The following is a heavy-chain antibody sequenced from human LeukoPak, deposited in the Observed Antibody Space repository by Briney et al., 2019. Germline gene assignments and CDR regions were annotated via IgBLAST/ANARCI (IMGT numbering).Heavy chain of an antibody. CDR2: MNPNSGNT. V-gene: IGHV1-8*02. Sequence: ASVKVSCKASGGTFSSYAISWVRQAPGQGLEWMGWMNPNSGNTGYAQKFQGRVTMTRNTSISTAYMELSSLRSEDTAVYYCARARSSGWDFDYWGQGTLVTVSS. J-gene: IGHJ4*02. D-gene: IGHD6-19*01. CDR1: GGTFSSYA. CDR3: ARARSSGWDFDY.